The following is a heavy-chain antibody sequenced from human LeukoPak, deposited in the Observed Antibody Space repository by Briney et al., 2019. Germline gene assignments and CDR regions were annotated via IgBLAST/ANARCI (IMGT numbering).Heavy chain of an antibody. CDR1: GYTFTSYG. D-gene: IGHD5-24*01. V-gene: IGHV1-18*01. Sequence: ASVKVSCKASGYTFTSYGISWVGQAPGQGLEWMGWISAYNGNTNYAQKLQGRVTMTTDTSTSTAYMELSSLRSEDTAIYYCARIRDGYNDAYDLWGQGTVVTVPS. CDR2: ISAYNGNT. J-gene: IGHJ3*01. CDR3: ARIRDGYNDAYDL.